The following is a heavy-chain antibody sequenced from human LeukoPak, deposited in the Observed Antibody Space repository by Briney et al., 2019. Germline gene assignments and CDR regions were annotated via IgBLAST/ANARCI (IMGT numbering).Heavy chain of an antibody. CDR1: GGSISSGGYY. CDR2: IYYSGST. Sequence: SETLSLTCPVSGGSISSGGYYWSWIRQHPGKGLEWIGYIYYSGSTYYNPSLKSRVTISVDTSKNQFSLKLSSVTAADTAVYYCARGDCSSTSCYEGHYFDYWGQGTLVTVSS. V-gene: IGHV4-31*03. D-gene: IGHD2-2*01. CDR3: ARGDCSSTSCYEGHYFDY. J-gene: IGHJ4*02.